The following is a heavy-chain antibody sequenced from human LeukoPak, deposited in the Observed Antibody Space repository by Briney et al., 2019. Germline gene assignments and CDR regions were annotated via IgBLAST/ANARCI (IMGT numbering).Heavy chain of an antibody. CDR3: ARDRPPYDSSGYYSDY. V-gene: IGHV1-69*04. D-gene: IGHD3-22*01. Sequence: ASVKVSCKASGYTFTSYAISWVRQAPGQGLEWMGRIIPILGIANYAQKFQGRVTITADKSTSTAYMELSSLRSEDTAVYYCARDRPPYDSSGYYSDYWGQGTLVTVSS. CDR1: GYTFTSYA. J-gene: IGHJ4*02. CDR2: IIPILGIA.